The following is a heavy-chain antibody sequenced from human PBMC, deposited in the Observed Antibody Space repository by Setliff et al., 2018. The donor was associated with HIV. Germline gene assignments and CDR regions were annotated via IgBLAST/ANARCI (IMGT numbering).Heavy chain of an antibody. Sequence: SETLSLTCTVSGGSISSYYWNWIRQPAGKGLEWIGRIYTSGSTNYNPSLKSRVTMSVDTSKNQFSLKLSSVTVADTAVYYCARDRDYYYYMDVWGKGTTVTVSS. V-gene: IGHV4-4*07. CDR2: IYTSGST. CDR1: GGSISSYY. CDR3: ARDRDYYYYMDV. J-gene: IGHJ6*03.